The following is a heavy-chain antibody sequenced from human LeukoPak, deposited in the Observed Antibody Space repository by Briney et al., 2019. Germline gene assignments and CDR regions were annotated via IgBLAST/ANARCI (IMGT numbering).Heavy chain of an antibody. V-gene: IGHV1-2*02. J-gene: IGHJ4*02. D-gene: IGHD2-2*02. CDR2: INPNSGGT. CDR3: ARGGGGYCSSTSCYSY. CDR1: GYTFTGYY. Sequence: GASVKVSCKASGYTFTGYYMHWVRQAPGQGLEWMGWINPNSGGTNYAQKFQGRVTMTRDTSISTAYMELSRLRSDDTAVYYCARGGGGYCSSTSCYSYWGQGTLVTVSS.